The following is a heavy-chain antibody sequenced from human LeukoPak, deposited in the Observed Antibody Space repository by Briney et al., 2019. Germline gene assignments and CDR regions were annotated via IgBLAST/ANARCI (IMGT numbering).Heavy chain of an antibody. CDR3: ARAAIQLPCMDV. Sequence: GGSLRLSCAASGFTFNSYAMTWVRQAPGKGLEWVSYISSSGATIYYADSVKGRFAISRDNAKNSLYLQMNSLRAEDTAVYYCARAAIQLPCMDVWGQGTTVTVSS. D-gene: IGHD5-18*01. J-gene: IGHJ6*02. CDR2: ISSSGATI. CDR1: GFTFNSYA. V-gene: IGHV3-48*04.